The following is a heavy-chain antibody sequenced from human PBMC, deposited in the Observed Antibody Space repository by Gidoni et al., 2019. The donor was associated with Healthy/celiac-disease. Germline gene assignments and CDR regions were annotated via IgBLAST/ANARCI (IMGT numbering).Heavy chain of an antibody. CDR2: ISSSSSYI. D-gene: IGHD3-10*01. CDR1: GVTCSSDS. Sequence: EVQLVESGGGLVKPGGSLRLSCAASGVTCSSDSMNWVRQAPGKGLEWVSSISSSSSYIYYADSVKGRFTISRDNAKNSLYLQMNSLRAEDTAVYYCARSTDYYGSGSFFLMDVWGQGTTVTVSS. V-gene: IGHV3-21*01. J-gene: IGHJ6*02. CDR3: ARSTDYYGSGSFFLMDV.